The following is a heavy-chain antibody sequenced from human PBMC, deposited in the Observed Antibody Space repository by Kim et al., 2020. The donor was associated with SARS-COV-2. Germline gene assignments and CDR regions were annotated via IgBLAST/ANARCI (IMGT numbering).Heavy chain of an antibody. J-gene: IGHJ3*02. CDR1: GFTVSSNY. V-gene: IGHV3-53*01. D-gene: IGHD4-17*01. Sequence: GGSLRLSCAASGFTVSSNYMSWVRQAPGKGLEWVSVIYSGGSTYYADSVKGRFTISRDNSKNTLYLQMNSLRAEDTAVYYCARDGDYGNRVPDAFDIWGQGTMVTVSS. CDR2: IYSGGST. CDR3: ARDGDYGNRVPDAFDI.